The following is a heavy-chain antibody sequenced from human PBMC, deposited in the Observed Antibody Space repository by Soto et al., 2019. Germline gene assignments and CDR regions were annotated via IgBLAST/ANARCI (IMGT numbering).Heavy chain of an antibody. Sequence: GGSLRLSCATSGFTFSDFDMHWVRQVPGKGLEWVSAIGAARDPYYLGSVKGRFTISRENAKNPVYLQMSDLRAGDSAVYYCARAYTGRLPRRADYYYAMDVWGQGTTVTVSS. CDR3: ARAYTGRLPRRADYYYAMDV. J-gene: IGHJ6*02. V-gene: IGHV3-13*05. CDR1: GFTFSDFD. CDR2: IGAARDP. D-gene: IGHD2-2*02.